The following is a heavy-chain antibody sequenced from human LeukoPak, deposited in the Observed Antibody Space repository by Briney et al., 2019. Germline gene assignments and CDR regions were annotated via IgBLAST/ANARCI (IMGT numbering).Heavy chain of an antibody. D-gene: IGHD2-2*01. Sequence: ASVKVSCKASGGTFSSYAISWVRRAPGQGLEWMGWISAYNGNTNYAQKLQGRVTMTTDTSTSTAYMELRSLRSDDTAVYYCARDVVGYCSSTSCYPGYWGQGTLVTVSS. V-gene: IGHV1-18*01. J-gene: IGHJ4*02. CDR1: GGTFSSYA. CDR2: ISAYNGNT. CDR3: ARDVVGYCSSTSCYPGY.